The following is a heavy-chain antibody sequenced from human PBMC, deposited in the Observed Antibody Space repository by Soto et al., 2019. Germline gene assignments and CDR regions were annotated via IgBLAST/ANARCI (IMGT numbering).Heavy chain of an antibody. CDR1: GGSISTSNW. J-gene: IGHJ4*02. D-gene: IGHD6-13*01. CDR3: ARARATIAAAAIFDC. CDR2: VYRTGST. V-gene: IGHV4-4*02. Sequence: QVQLQESGPGLVKPSGTLSLTCAVSGGSISTSNWWSWVRQPPGKGLEWIGEVYRTGSTNYNPSLESPLTLSVDKSKTQSSLKLTSVTAADTAVYYCARARATIAAAAIFDCWGQGTLVPVSS.